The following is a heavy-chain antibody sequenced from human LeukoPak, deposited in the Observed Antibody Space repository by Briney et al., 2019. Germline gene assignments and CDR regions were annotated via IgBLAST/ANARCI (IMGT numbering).Heavy chain of an antibody. CDR3: ARQIMWRGGRVGNWFDP. J-gene: IGHJ5*02. Sequence: SETLSLTCAVYGGSFSGYYWSWIRQPPGKGLEWIGEINHSGSTNYNPSLKSRVTISVDTSKNQFSLKLSSVTAADTAVYCCARQIMWRGGRVGNWFDPWGQGTLVTVSS. CDR1: GGSFSGYY. V-gene: IGHV4-34*01. CDR2: INHSGST. D-gene: IGHD3-16*01.